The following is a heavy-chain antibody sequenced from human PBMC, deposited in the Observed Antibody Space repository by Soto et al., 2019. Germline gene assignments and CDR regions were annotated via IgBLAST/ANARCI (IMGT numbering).Heavy chain of an antibody. Sequence: EVQLLESGGGLVQPGGSLRLSCAASGFTFSSYAMSWVRQAPGKGLEWVSAISGSGGSTYYADSVKGRFTISRDNSKNTLYLQMNSLRAEDTAVYYCAKDVSSGWYGTWYFDYWGQGTLVTVFS. CDR1: GFTFSSYA. D-gene: IGHD6-19*01. V-gene: IGHV3-23*01. J-gene: IGHJ4*02. CDR2: ISGSGGST. CDR3: AKDVSSGWYGTWYFDY.